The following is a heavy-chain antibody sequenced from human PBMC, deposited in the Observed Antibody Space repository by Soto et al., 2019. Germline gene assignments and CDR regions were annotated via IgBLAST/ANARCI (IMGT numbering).Heavy chain of an antibody. CDR2: IWYDGSNK. Sequence: GGSLRLSCAASGFTFSSDGMHWVRQAPGKGLEWVAVIWYDGSNKYYADSVKGRFTISRDNSKNTVYLQMNSLRAEDTAVYYCARDVNYYGSGPDGMDVWGQGTTVTVSS. J-gene: IGHJ6*02. CDR1: GFTFSSDG. D-gene: IGHD3-10*01. CDR3: ARDVNYYGSGPDGMDV. V-gene: IGHV3-33*01.